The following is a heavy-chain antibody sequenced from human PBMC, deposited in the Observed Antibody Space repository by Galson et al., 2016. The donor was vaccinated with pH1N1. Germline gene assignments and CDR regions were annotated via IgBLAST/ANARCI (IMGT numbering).Heavy chain of an antibody. CDR3: AGFSRGNYYDSSGRLGRDAFDM. J-gene: IGHJ3*02. CDR1: GGSIINSNYY. D-gene: IGHD3-22*01. Sequence: TLSLTCTVSGGSIINSNYYWSWIRQRPGKGLEWIANVFYGGSAYYNPPLNSRVSVSVDTSTRQFSLKVTSVTAADTAVYFCAGFSRGNYYDSSGRLGRDAFDMWGQGTMVAVSS. V-gene: IGHV4-31*03. CDR2: VFYGGSA.